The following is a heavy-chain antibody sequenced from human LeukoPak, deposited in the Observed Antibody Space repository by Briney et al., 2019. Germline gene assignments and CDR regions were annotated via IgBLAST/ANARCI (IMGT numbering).Heavy chain of an antibody. CDR1: GFTFSSYE. V-gene: IGHV3-48*03. D-gene: IGHD3-16*01. J-gene: IGHJ4*02. CDR3: ARDPAVSYDYVWGSFAGY. CDR2: ISSSGTTK. Sequence: GGSLRLSCAASGFTFSSYEMNWVRQAPGKGLEWISYISSSGTTKYYAVSVKGRFTISRDNAKNSLYLQMNSLRAEDTAVYYCARDPAVSYDYVWGSFAGYWGQGTLVTISS.